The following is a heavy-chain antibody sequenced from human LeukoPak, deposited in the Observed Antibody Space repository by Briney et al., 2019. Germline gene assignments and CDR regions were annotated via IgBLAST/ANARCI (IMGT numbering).Heavy chain of an antibody. V-gene: IGHV3-7*01. D-gene: IGHD1-14*01. CDR2: IKQDGSEK. CDR1: GFTFSSYW. J-gene: IGHJ6*03. CDR3: ALTGTTSGWGYYYMDV. Sequence: GGSLRLSCAASGFTFSSYWLSWVRQAPGEGLEWVAHIKQDGSEKYYVDSVKGRFTISRDNAKNSLYLQMNSLRAEDTAVYYCALTGTTSGWGYYYMDVWGKGTTVTVSS.